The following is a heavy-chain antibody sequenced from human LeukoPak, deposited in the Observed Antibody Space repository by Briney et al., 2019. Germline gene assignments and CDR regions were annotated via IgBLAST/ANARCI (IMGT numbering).Heavy chain of an antibody. Sequence: GGSLRLSCTASGFTFGDYAMSWVRQAPGKGLAWVGFIRSKGYGGTTEYAASVKGRFTISRDDSKSIAYLQMSSLKTEDTAVYYCTRKGNDFWSCYSGWFDPWGQGTLVTVSS. J-gene: IGHJ5*02. D-gene: IGHD3-3*01. CDR3: TRKGNDFWSCYSGWFDP. CDR1: GFTFGDYA. CDR2: IRSKGYGGTT. V-gene: IGHV3-49*04.